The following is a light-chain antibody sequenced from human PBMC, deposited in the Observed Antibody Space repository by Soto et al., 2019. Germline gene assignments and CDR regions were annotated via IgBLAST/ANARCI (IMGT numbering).Light chain of an antibody. CDR2: AVS. J-gene: IGLJ1*01. V-gene: IGLV2-11*01. CDR3: SSYAGNYIYV. CDR1: SSYIGPYDH. Sequence: QSALTQPRSVSGSPGQSVTISCTRTSSYIGPYDHVAWYQQHPGKAPKLIIFAVSKRPSGVPDRFSGSKSGNTASLTISGLQAEDEADYYCSSYAGNYIYVFATGIKLTVL.